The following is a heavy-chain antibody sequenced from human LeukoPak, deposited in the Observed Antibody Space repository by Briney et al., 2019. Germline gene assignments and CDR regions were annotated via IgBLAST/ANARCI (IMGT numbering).Heavy chain of an antibody. CDR2: ISYRASN. CDR3: ARRLGTVSLDY. Sequence: SETLSLTCTVSGGSISSCHWIWLRHPPAKGLEWIGYISYRASNNSNPSRKSRVNISVDTAKIQFSLRLSSVTAADTAIYYCARRLGTVSLDYWGQGTLVTVSS. J-gene: IGHJ4*02. D-gene: IGHD7-27*01. V-gene: IGHV4-59*08. CDR1: GGSISSCH.